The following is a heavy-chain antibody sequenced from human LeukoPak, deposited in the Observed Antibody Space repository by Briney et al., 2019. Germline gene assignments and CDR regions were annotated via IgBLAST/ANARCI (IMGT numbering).Heavy chain of an antibody. J-gene: IGHJ6*03. CDR3: ARDRGYSYAYYYMDV. CDR1: AGTFTSYA. CDR2: IIPIFGTA. V-gene: IGHV1-69*06. D-gene: IGHD5-18*01. Sequence: SVKVSCKASAGTFTSYAISWVRQPPGQGLEWMGGIIPIFGTANYAQKFQGRVTITADKSKSTAYLKLRSLRLEDTAVYYCARDRGYSYAYYYMDVWGKGTTVTVSS.